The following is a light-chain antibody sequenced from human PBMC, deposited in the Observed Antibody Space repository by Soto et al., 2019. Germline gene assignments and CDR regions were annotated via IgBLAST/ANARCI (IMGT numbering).Light chain of an antibody. J-gene: IGKJ2*01. CDR3: QQYNSYPHT. V-gene: IGKV1-5*03. CDR2: KAS. CDR1: QSISSW. Sequence: DIPMTQSPSTLSASVGDRVTITCRASQSISSWLAWYQQKPGKAPNLLIYKASSLESGVPSRFSGSGSGTEFTLTISSLQPDDFATYYCQQYNSYPHTFGQGTNLEIK.